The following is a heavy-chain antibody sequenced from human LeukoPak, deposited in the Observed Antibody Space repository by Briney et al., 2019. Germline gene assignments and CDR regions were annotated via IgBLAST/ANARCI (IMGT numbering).Heavy chain of an antibody. J-gene: IGHJ5*02. CDR2: ISSSSSYI. Sequence: GGSLRLSCAASGFTFSSYSMNWVRQAPGKGLEWVSSISSSSSYIYYADSVKGRFTISRDNAKNSLCLQMNSLRAEDTAVYYCARGPVGTYSYGLSWFDPWGQGTLVIVSS. D-gene: IGHD5-18*01. CDR1: GFTFSSYS. V-gene: IGHV3-21*01. CDR3: ARGPVGTYSYGLSWFDP.